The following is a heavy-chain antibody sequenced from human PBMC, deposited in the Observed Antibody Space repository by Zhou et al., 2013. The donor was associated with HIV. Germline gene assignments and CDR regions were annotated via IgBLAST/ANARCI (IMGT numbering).Heavy chain of an antibody. CDR3: ARCYYDNSGCDF. J-gene: IGHJ4*02. CDR1: GGPFSTYA. CDR2: IIPFFGTP. V-gene: IGHV1-69*12. Sequence: QVQLVQSGAEVKKPGSSVKVSCKASGGPFSTYAFSWVRQAPGQGLEWMGGIIPFFGTPNYAQKGFQGRVAITAAESTRTAYMELSSLRSEDTAVYYCARCYYDNSGCDFWGRGTLVTVSS. D-gene: IGHD3-22*01.